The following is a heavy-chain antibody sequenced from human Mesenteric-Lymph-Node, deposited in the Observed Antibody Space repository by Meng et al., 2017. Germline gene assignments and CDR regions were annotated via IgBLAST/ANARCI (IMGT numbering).Heavy chain of an antibody. J-gene: IGHJ4*02. D-gene: IGHD3-10*01. CDR3: ARADSSSGSYYDY. V-gene: IGHV1-2*06. CDR1: GYTFTGYY. CDR2: INPNSGGT. Sequence: ASVKVSCKASGYTFTGYYMHWVRQAPGQGVEWMGRINPNSGGTNYAQEFQGRVTMTRDTSISTAYMELSSLRSDDTAVYYCARADSSSGSYYDYWGQGTLVTVSS.